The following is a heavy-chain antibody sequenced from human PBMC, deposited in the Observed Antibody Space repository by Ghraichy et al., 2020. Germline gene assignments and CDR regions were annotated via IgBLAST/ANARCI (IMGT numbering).Heavy chain of an antibody. D-gene: IGHD3-22*01. CDR2: INSDGSGT. CDR1: GLTFSGYW. V-gene: IGHV3-74*01. J-gene: IGHJ3*01. CDR3: ARDNDSSGRYYVGAFDF. Sequence: GGSLRLSCAASGLTFSGYWMHWVRQAPGKGLVWVSRINSDGSGTSYADSVKGRFTISRDNAKNTLYLQMNSLRAEDTAVYFCARDNDSSGRYYVGAFDFWGQGTMVTVSS.